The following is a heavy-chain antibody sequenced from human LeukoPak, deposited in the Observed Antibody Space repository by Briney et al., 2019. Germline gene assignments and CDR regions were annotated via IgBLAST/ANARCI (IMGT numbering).Heavy chain of an antibody. V-gene: IGHV1-69*05. CDR1: GGTFSSYA. CDR3: ARPYGERIRDYYYYYMDV. Sequence: ASVKVSCKASGGTFSSYAISWVRQAPGQGLEWMGGIIPIFGTANYAQKFQGRVTITTDESTSTAYMELSSLRSEDTAVYYCARPYGERIRDYYYYYMDVWGKGTAVTVSS. D-gene: IGHD3-10*01. J-gene: IGHJ6*03. CDR2: IIPIFGTA.